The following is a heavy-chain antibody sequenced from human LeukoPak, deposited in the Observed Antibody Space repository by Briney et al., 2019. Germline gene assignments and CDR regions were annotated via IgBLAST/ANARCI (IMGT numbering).Heavy chain of an antibody. V-gene: IGHV4-59*01. CDR1: GGSFSGYY. CDR2: IYYSGST. CDR3: ARSDGYNSVPRLSFDP. J-gene: IGHJ5*02. Sequence: PSETLSLTCAVYGGSFSGYYWSWIRQPPGKGLEWIGYIYYSGSTNYNPSLKSRVTISVDTSKNQFSLKLSSVTAADTAVYYCARSDGYNSVPRLSFDPWGQGTLVTVSS. D-gene: IGHD5-24*01.